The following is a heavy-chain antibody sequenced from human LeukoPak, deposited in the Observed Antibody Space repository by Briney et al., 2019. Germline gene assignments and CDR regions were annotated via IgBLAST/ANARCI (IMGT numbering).Heavy chain of an antibody. CDR2: IKSKINDGTA. CDR1: GFTFSNAW. V-gene: IGHV3-15*01. Sequence: GGSLRLSCAASGFTFSNAWMSWVRQAPGKGLEWVGRIKSKINDGTADCAAPVKGRFTISRDDLKNTLYLQMNSLKTEDTAVYYCTTVTDGGSDFWGQGTLVTVSS. CDR3: TTVTDGGSDF. J-gene: IGHJ4*02. D-gene: IGHD2-8*01.